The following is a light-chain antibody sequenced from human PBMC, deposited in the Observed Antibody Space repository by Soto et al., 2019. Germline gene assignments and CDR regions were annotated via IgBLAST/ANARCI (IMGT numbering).Light chain of an antibody. CDR2: GAS. CDR3: PQYNNWPT. Sequence: EIVMTQSPATLSVSPGERSTLSCRASQSVSSNLAWYQQKPGQSPRLLIYGASTRATGIPARFSGSGSGTEFTLTISSLQSEDFAVYYCPQYNNWPTFGPGTQVDIK. J-gene: IGKJ1*01. V-gene: IGKV3-15*01. CDR1: QSVSSN.